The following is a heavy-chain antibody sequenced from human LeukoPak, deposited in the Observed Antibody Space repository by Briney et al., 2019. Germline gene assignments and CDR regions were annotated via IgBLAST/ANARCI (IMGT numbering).Heavy chain of an antibody. Sequence: SVKVSCKASGGTFSSYAISWVRQAPGQGPEWMGGIIPIFGTANYAQEFQGRVTITADESTSTAYMELSSLRSEDTAVYYCARRYYYDSSGYYYVYWGQGTLVTVSS. J-gene: IGHJ4*02. V-gene: IGHV1-69*13. D-gene: IGHD3-22*01. CDR1: GGTFSSYA. CDR3: ARRYYYDSSGYYYVY. CDR2: IIPIFGTA.